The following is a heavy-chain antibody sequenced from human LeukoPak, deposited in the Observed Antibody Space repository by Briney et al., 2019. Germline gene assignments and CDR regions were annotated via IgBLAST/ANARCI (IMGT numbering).Heavy chain of an antibody. CDR1: GGYISSYY. Sequence: PSETLSLTCTVSGGYISSYYWSWIRQPPGKGLEWIGYIYYSGSTNYNPSLKSRVTISVDTSKNQFSLKLSSVTAADTAVYYCARGSRIIAAAADYYYYGMDVWGQGTTVTVSS. J-gene: IGHJ6*02. V-gene: IGHV4-59*01. CDR3: ARGSRIIAAAADYYYYGMDV. CDR2: IYYSGST. D-gene: IGHD6-13*01.